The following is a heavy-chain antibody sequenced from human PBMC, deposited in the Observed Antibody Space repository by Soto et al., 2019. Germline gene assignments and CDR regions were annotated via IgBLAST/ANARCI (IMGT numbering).Heavy chain of an antibody. Sequence: ASVKVSCKASGYTFTSYDINWVRQATGQGLEWMGWMNPNSGNTGYAQKFQGRVTMTRNTSISTAYMELSSLRSEDTAVYYCERTLVGGVISYYYYPYSAFWGKGTTVPVSS. D-gene: IGHD3-10*01. CDR1: GYTFTSYD. CDR2: MNPNSGNT. J-gene: IGHJ6*03. V-gene: IGHV1-8*01. CDR3: ERTLVGGVISYYYYPYSAF.